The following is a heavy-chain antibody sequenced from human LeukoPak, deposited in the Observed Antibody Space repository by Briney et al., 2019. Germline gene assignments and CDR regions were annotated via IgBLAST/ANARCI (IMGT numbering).Heavy chain of an antibody. D-gene: IGHD2-15*01. J-gene: IGHJ4*02. CDR2: IYYSEST. CDR1: GGSISSYY. V-gene: IGHV4-59*01. Sequence: SETLSLTCTVSGGSISSYYWSWIRRPPGKGLEWIGYIYYSESTNYNPSLKSRVTISVDTSKNQFSLKLSSVTAADTAVYYCARDPRGCSGGSCYSIWGQGTLVTVSS. CDR3: ARDPRGCSGGSCYSI.